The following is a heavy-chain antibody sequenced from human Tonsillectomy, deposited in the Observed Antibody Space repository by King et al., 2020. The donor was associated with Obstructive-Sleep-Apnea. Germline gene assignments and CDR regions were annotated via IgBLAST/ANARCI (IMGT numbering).Heavy chain of an antibody. D-gene: IGHD4-23*01. CDR3: ARDTRGTYGGSFDY. J-gene: IGHJ4*02. CDR2: IYSGGST. V-gene: IGHV3-53*04. CDR1: GFTVSSNY. Sequence: VQLVESGGGLVQPGGSLRLSCAASGFTVSSNYMSWVRQAPGKGLEWVSVIYSGGSTYYADSVKGRFTISRNNSKNTLYLQMNSLRAEDTAVYYCARDTRGTYGGSFDYWGQGTLVTVSS.